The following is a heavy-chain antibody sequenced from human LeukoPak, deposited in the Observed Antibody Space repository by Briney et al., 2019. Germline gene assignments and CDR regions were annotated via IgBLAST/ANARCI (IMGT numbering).Heavy chain of an antibody. CDR2: IIPIFGTA. V-gene: IGHV1-69*06. CDR1: GDTFSSYA. CDR3: ARAVNGLTMVRGVRDYYYYMDV. J-gene: IGHJ6*03. Sequence: ASVKVSCKASGDTFSSYAISWVRQAPGQGLEWLGGIIPIFGTANHAQKFQGSFTITADKSTSTAYLELSSLRSEDTAVYFCARAVNGLTMVRGVRDYYYYMDVWGKGTTVTVSS. D-gene: IGHD3-10*01.